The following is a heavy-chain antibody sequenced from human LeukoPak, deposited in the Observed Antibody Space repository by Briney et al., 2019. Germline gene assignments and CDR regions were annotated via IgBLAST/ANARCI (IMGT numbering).Heavy chain of an antibody. J-gene: IGHJ4*02. V-gene: IGHV4-30-4*01. D-gene: IGHD3-10*01. CDR2: IYYSGST. Sequence: SQTLSLTCTVSGGSISSGDYYWSWIRQPPGKGLEWLGYIYYSGSTYYNPSLKSRVTISVDTSKNQFSLKLSSVTAADTAVYYCARAEAPLWFGEFQGGYFDYWGQGTLVTVSS. CDR3: ARAEAPLWFGEFQGGYFDY. CDR1: GGSISSGDYY.